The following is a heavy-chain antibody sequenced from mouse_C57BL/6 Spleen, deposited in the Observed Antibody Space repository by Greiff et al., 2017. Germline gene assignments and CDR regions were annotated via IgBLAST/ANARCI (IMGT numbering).Heavy chain of an antibody. D-gene: IGHD1-1*01. V-gene: IGHV5-17*01. J-gene: IGHJ1*03. CDR3: ARGGYGSNYWDFDV. CDR1: GFTFSDYG. Sequence: EVKLMESGGGLVKPGGSLKLSCAASGFTFSDYGMHWVRQAPEKGLEWVAYISSGSSTIYYADTVKGRFTISRDNAKNTLFLQMTSLRSEDTAMYCCARGGYGSNYWDFDVWGTGTTVTVSS. CDR2: ISSGSSTI.